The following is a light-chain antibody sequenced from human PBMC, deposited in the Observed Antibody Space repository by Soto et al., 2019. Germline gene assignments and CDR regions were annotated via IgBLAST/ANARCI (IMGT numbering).Light chain of an antibody. V-gene: IGKV1-39*01. Sequence: DIQMTQSPSSVSASVGDRVTITCRASQAIDSWLAWYQHKPGKAPKLLINAASNLRSGVPSRFSGSGSGTDFTLTIDGLQPEDFAVYYCQQSYITPPITFGQGTRLEIK. CDR2: AAS. CDR3: QQSYITPPIT. CDR1: QAIDSW. J-gene: IGKJ5*01.